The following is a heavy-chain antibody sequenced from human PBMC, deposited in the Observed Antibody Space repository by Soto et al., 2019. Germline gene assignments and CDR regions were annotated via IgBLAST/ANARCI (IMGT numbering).Heavy chain of an antibody. V-gene: IGHV4-4*02. CDR3: ARYPMVRGPDYYYYYTDV. Sequence: QVQLQESGPGLVKPSGTLSLTCAVSSGSISSSNWWSWVRQPPGKGLEWVGEIYHSGRTNDNPSLKSRVTIPVDKSKNQFSPKLSSVTAADTAVYYCARYPMVRGPDYYYYYTDVWGKGTTVTVSS. J-gene: IGHJ6*03. CDR2: IYHSGRT. D-gene: IGHD3-10*01. CDR1: SGSISSSNW.